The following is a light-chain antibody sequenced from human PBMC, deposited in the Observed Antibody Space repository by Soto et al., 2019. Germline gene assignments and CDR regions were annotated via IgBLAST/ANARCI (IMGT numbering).Light chain of an antibody. J-gene: IGLJ1*01. CDR2: ENN. CDR1: SSNIGNNY. Sequence: QSALTQPPSVSAAPGQKVTISCSGSSSNIGNNYVSWYQQLPGTAPKLLIYENNKRPSGIPDRFSGSKSGTSATLGITGLQTGDEADYYCGTGDSSLGAGGVFGAGTKVTVL. CDR3: GTGDSSLGAGGV. V-gene: IGLV1-51*02.